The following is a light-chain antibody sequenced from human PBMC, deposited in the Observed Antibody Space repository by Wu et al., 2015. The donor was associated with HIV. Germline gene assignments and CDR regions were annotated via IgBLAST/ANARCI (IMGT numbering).Light chain of an antibody. V-gene: IGKV3-15*01. Sequence: EIVMTQSPATLSVSPGERATLSCRASQSVSSNLAWYQQKPGQAPRLLIYGASTRATGIPARFSGSGSGTDFTLTISRLEPEDFAVYYCQQCDTSLAWTFGQGTKVEIK. J-gene: IGKJ1*01. CDR1: QSVSSN. CDR3: QQCDTSLAWT. CDR2: GAS.